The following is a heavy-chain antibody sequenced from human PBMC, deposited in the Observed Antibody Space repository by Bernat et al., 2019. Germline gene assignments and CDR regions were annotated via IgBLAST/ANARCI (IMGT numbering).Heavy chain of an antibody. J-gene: IGHJ5*01. Sequence: QVQLQQWGAGLLKPSETLSLTCAVYGGSFSGYYWSWIRQPPGKGLEWIGEINHSGSTNYNPSLKSRVTISVDTSKNQFSLKLSSVTAADTAVYYCARPSLRARATRSHNPTNYDSWGQGTLVTVSS. V-gene: IGHV4-34*01. CDR3: ARPSLRARATRSHNPTNYDS. CDR2: INHSGST. CDR1: GGSFSGYY. D-gene: IGHD5-24*01.